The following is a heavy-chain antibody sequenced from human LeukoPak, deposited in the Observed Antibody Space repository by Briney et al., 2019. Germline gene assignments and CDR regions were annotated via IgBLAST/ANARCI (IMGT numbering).Heavy chain of an antibody. CDR3: ARIGATLPDAFDI. J-gene: IGHJ3*02. Sequence: GGSLRLSCAASGFTFSSFAMHWVRQAPGKGLEHVSAISSNGGSTYYANSVKGRFTISRDNSKNTLFLQMGSLRAEDMAVYYCARIGATLPDAFDIWGQGTMVTVSS. CDR1: GFTFSSFA. V-gene: IGHV3-64*01. CDR2: ISSNGGST. D-gene: IGHD1-26*01.